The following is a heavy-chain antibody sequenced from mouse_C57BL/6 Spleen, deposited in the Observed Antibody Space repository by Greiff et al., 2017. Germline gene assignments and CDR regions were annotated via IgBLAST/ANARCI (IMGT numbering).Heavy chain of an antibody. D-gene: IGHD1-1*01. Sequence: EVQLQQSGAELVRPGASVKLSCTASGFNIKDYYMHWVKQRPEQGLEWIGRIDPEDGDTEYAPKFQGKATMTADTSSNTAYLQLSSLTSEDTAVYYCTTLYYYGSSYAWFAYWGQGTLVTVSA. CDR3: TTLYYYGSSYAWFAY. V-gene: IGHV14-1*01. J-gene: IGHJ3*01. CDR2: IDPEDGDT. CDR1: GFNIKDYY.